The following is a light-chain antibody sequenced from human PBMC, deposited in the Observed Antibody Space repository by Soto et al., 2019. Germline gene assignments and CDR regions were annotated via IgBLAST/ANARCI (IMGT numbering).Light chain of an antibody. CDR2: EVS. V-gene: IGLV2-14*01. Sequence: QSALTQPASVSGSPGQSITISCTGTSSDIGGYDYVSWYQHHPGKAPKLIIYEVSDRPSGVSTRFSGAKSGNTASLTISGLQAEDEADYYCSSYTDSSARVFGGGTQLTVL. J-gene: IGLJ3*02. CDR1: SSDIGGYDY. CDR3: SSYTDSSARV.